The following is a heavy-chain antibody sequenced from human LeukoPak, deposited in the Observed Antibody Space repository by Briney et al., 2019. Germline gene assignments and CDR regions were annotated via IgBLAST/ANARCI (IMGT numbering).Heavy chain of an antibody. V-gene: IGHV4-39*07. CDR1: GGSISSSSYY. CDR3: ASGMVATDY. D-gene: IGHD5-12*01. J-gene: IGHJ4*02. Sequence: SETLSLTCTVSGGSISSSSYYWGWIRQPPGKGLEWIGSIYYSASTYYNPSLKSRVTISVDTSKNQFSLKLSSVTAADTAVYYCASGMVATDYWGQGTLVTVSS. CDR2: IYYSAST.